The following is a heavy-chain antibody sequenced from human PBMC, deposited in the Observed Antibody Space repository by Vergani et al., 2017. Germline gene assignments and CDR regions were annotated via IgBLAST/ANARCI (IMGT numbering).Heavy chain of an antibody. J-gene: IGHJ6*02. CDR3: ARDRLRVGATYYYYYYGMDV. Sequence: EVQLVESGGGLIQPGGSLRLSCAASGFTVSSNYMSWVRQAPGKGLEWVSVIYSGGSTYYADSVKGRFTISRDNSKNTLYLQMNSLRAEDTAVYYCARDRLRVGATYYYYYYGMDVWGQGTTVTVSS. CDR2: IYSGGST. D-gene: IGHD1-26*01. CDR1: GFTVSSNY. V-gene: IGHV3-53*01.